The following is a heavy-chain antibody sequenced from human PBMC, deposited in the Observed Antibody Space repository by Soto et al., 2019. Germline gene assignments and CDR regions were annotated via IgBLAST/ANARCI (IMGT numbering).Heavy chain of an antibody. CDR1: GGTFSSYA. CDR2: IIPIFGTA. D-gene: IGHD1-7*01. V-gene: IGHV1-69*13. CDR3: ARVPMLNWNSGRFDD. Sequence: SVKVSCKASGGTFSSYAISWVRQAPGQGLEWMGGIIPIFGTANYAQKFEGRVTITADESTSTAYMELSSLRSEETAVHYCARVPMLNWNSGRFDDWGQGTLVPVSS. J-gene: IGHJ4*02.